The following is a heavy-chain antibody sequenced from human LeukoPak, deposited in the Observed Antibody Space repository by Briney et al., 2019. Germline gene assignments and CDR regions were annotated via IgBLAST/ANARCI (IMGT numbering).Heavy chain of an antibody. CDR1: GGSISSGGYY. CDR3: ARSVEPHYFDY. J-gene: IGHJ4*02. V-gene: IGHV4-30-2*01. D-gene: IGHD1-1*01. Sequence: SETPSLTCTVSGGSISSGGYYWSWIRQPPGKGLEWIGYIYHSGSTYYNPSLKSRVTISVDRSKNQFSLKLSSVTAADTAVYYCARSVEPHYFDYWGQGTLVTVSS. CDR2: IYHSGST.